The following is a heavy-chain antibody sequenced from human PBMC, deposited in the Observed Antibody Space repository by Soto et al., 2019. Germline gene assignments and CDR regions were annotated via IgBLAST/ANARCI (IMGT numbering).Heavy chain of an antibody. CDR1: GFTFTSHW. J-gene: IGHJ3*02. V-gene: IGHV3-74*01. D-gene: IGHD6-6*01. Sequence: EVQLVESGGGLVQPGGSLRLSCAASGFTFTSHWLHWVRQAPGEGLVWVSRMSSDGSDTRFGDSVKGRFTISRDNAKSTLYLDMNSLRAEDTGVYYCARPKTKVYSAFDTWGQGTMVTVSS. CDR3: ARPKTKVYSAFDT. CDR2: MSSDGSDT.